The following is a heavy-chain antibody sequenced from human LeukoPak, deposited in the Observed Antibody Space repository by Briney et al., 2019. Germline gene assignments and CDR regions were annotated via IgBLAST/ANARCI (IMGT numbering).Heavy chain of an antibody. J-gene: IGHJ1*01. D-gene: IGHD4-17*01. CDR2: ISGSGGST. CDR1: GFTFSSYA. Sequence: GGSLRLSSAASGFTFSSYAMSWVRQAPGKGLEWVSAISGSGGSTYYADSVKGRFTISRDNSKNTLYLQMNSLRAEDTAVYYCARDLSDYGDYTFAEYFQHWGQGTLVTVSS. V-gene: IGHV3-23*01. CDR3: ARDLSDYGDYTFAEYFQH.